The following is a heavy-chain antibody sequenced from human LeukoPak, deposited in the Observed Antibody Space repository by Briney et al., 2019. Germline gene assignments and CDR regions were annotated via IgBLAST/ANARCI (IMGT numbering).Heavy chain of an antibody. V-gene: IGHV4-59*08. D-gene: IGHD3-22*01. Sequence: ASETLSLTCTVSGGSISSYYWSWIRQPPGKGLEWIGYIYYSGSTNYNPSLKSRVTISVDTSKNQCSLKLSSVTAADTAVYYCARVGYYDSSGYYSYAYFDYWGQGTLVTVSS. CDR2: IYYSGST. CDR3: ARVGYYDSSGYYSYAYFDY. CDR1: GGSISSYY. J-gene: IGHJ4*02.